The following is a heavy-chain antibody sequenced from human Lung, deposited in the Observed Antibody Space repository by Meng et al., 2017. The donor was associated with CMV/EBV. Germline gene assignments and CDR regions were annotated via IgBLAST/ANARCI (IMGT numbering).Heavy chain of an antibody. J-gene: IGHJ4*02. CDR3: ASFPPPGKQWLVTDY. D-gene: IGHD6-19*01. V-gene: IGHV4-4*02. CDR2: IYHSGST. CDR1: GGAISSSNW. Sequence: QVHLQASGPCPVKPSGTRSLSSAVSGGAISSSNWWSWVRQPPGKGLEWIGEIYHSGSTNYNPSLKSRVTISVDKSKNQFSLKLSSVTAADTAVYYCASFPPPGKQWLVTDYWGQGTLVTASS.